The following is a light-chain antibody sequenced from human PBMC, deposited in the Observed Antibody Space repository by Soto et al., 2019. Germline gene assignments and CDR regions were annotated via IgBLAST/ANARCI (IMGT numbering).Light chain of an antibody. CDR3: AAWDDTLRARV. J-gene: IGLJ2*01. Sequence: QSVLAQPPSASGTPGQRVTISCSGSNSNIGRNDVTWYQQVPGTAPQCLIYSNDQRPSGVPDRISGSRSGTSASLAISGLQSGDEAEYYCAAWDDTLRARVFGGGPKLTVL. CDR1: NSNIGRND. CDR2: SND. V-gene: IGLV1-44*01.